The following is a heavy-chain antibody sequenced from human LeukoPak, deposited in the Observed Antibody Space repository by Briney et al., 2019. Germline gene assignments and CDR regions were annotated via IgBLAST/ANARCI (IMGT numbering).Heavy chain of an antibody. CDR1: GYTFTSYD. V-gene: IGHV1-8*01. D-gene: IGHD5-12*01. CDR2: MNPNSGNT. J-gene: IGHJ4*02. Sequence: ASVKVSRKASGYTFTSYDINWVRPATGQGLEWMGWMNPNSGNTGYAQKFQGRVTMTRNTSISTAYMELSSLRSEDTAVYYCARKGYSGYDFNFDYWGQGTLVTVSS. CDR3: ARKGYSGYDFNFDY.